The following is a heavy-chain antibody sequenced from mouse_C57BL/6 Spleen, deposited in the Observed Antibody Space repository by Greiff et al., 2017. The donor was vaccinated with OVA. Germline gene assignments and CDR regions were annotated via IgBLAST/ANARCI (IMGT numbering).Heavy chain of an antibody. CDR2: IWTGGGT. D-gene: IGHD3-2*02. CDR1: GFSLTSYA. CDR3: ARSAQAKKGDFDY. V-gene: IGHV2-9-1*01. J-gene: IGHJ2*01. Sequence: VHLVESGPGLVAPSQSLSITCTVSGFSLTSYAISWVRQPPGKGLEWLGVIWTGGGTNYNSALKSRLSISKDNSKSQVFLKMNSLQTDDTARYYCARSAQAKKGDFDYWGQGTTLTVSS.